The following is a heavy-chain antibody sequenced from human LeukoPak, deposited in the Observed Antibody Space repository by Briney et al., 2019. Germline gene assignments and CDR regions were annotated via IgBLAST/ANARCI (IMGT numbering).Heavy chain of an antibody. CDR3: ARGGTIFGVVEIDY. CDR2: INPNSGDT. CDR1: GYTFTGYH. D-gene: IGHD3-3*01. Sequence: ASVKVSCKASGYTFTGYHMHWVRQAPGQGLEWMGRINPNSGDTNYAQKFQGRVTMTRDTSISTAYMELSRLRSDDTAVYYCARGGTIFGVVEIDYWGQGTLVTVSS. V-gene: IGHV1-2*06. J-gene: IGHJ4*02.